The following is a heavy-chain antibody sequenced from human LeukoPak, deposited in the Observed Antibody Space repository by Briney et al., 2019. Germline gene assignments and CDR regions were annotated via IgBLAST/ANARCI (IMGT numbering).Heavy chain of an antibody. J-gene: IGHJ4*02. V-gene: IGHV4-30-2*01. CDR1: GGSISIGGYS. CDR2: IYHSGRT. CDR3: PPAGRVWGGMDY. Sequence: SQTLSLTCAVSGGSISIGGYSWSWIRQPPGKGMEWIGYIYHSGRTYYNPSLKSRVTIPVDRSKNQFSLKLSSVTAADTAVYYWPPAGRVWGGMDYWGRGTLVTVSS. D-gene: IGHD3-16*01.